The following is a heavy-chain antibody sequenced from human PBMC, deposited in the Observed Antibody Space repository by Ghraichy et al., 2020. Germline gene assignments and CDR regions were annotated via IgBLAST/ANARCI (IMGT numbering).Heavy chain of an antibody. D-gene: IGHD2-15*01. CDR1: GFTFSNYA. CDR2: ISYDGSNE. J-gene: IGHJ6*02. CDR3: AKDSQDCSGGSCFSFLYGMDV. Sequence: GESLNISCAVSGFTFSNYAMFWVRQAPGKGLGCVAVISYDGSNEYYADSVKGRFTISRDNSKNTLSLQMNSLRTEDTAVYYCAKDSQDCSGGSCFSFLYGMDVWGQGTTVTVSS. V-gene: IGHV3-30*18.